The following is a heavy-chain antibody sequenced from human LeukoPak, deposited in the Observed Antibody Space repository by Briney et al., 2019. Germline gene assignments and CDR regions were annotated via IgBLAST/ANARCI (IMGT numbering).Heavy chain of an antibody. J-gene: IGHJ6*03. Sequence: PGGSLRLSCAASGFTFSSYAMSWVRQAPGKGLEWVSAISGSGGSTYYADSVKGRFTISRDNSKNTLYLQMNSLRGEDTAVYYCAKRPKMGAYYYYMDVWGKGTTVTVSS. CDR2: ISGSGGST. V-gene: IGHV3-23*01. CDR1: GFTFSSYA. D-gene: IGHD3-16*01. CDR3: AKRPKMGAYYYYMDV.